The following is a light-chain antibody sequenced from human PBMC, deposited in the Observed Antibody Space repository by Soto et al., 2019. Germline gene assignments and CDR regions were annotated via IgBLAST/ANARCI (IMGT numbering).Light chain of an antibody. CDR1: SSDVGLYDY. CDR2: AVS. V-gene: IGLV2-14*01. CDR3: SSYTSDSSYV. Sequence: QSVLTQPASVSGSPGQSITISCTGTSSDVGLYDYVSWYQQHPGKAPQLMIYAVSNRPSGVSNRFSASKSGNTASLFISGLQAEDVADYYCSSYTSDSSYVFGSGTKVTV. J-gene: IGLJ1*01.